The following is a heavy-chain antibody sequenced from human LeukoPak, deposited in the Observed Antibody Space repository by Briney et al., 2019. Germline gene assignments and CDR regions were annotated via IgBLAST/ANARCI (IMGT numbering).Heavy chain of an antibody. D-gene: IGHD4-23*01. J-gene: IGHJ6*02. V-gene: IGHV1-8*01. CDR3: ARTIGNFWQSPHYYYYGMDV. CDR1: GYTFTSYD. Sequence: GASVKVSCKASGYTFTSYDINWVRQATGQGLEWMGWMNPNSGNTGYAQKFQGRVTMTRNTSISTAYMELSSLRSEDTAVYYCARTIGNFWQSPHYYYYGMDVWGQGTTVTVSS. CDR2: MNPNSGNT.